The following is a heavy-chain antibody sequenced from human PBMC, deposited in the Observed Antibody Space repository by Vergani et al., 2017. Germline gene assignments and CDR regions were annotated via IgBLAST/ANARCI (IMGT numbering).Heavy chain of an antibody. Sequence: QVQLQESGPGLVKPSETLSLTCTVSGGSISSYDWSWIRQPPGKGLEWIGYIYYSGSTNYNPSLKSRVTISVDTSKNQFSLKLSSVTAADTAVYYCARAPYDIFTGYYGHNWFDPWGQGTLVTVSS. CDR2: IYYSGST. V-gene: IGHV4-59*01. J-gene: IGHJ5*02. D-gene: IGHD3-9*01. CDR3: ARAPYDIFTGYYGHNWFDP. CDR1: GGSISSYD.